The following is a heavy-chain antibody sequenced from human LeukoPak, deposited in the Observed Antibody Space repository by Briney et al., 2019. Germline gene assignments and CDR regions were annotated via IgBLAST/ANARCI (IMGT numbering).Heavy chain of an antibody. CDR3: ARVGRQLELRYYYYMDV. Sequence: ASVKVSCKASGYTFTSYGISWVRQAPGQGLEWMGWISAYNGNTNYAQKLQGRVTMTTDTSTSTAYMELRSPRSDDTAVYYCARVGRQLELRYYYYMDVWGKGTTVTVSS. V-gene: IGHV1-18*01. J-gene: IGHJ6*03. CDR1: GYTFTSYG. CDR2: ISAYNGNT. D-gene: IGHD1-7*01.